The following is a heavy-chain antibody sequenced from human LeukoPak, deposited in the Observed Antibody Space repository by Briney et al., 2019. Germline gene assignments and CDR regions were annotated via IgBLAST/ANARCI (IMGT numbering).Heavy chain of an antibody. V-gene: IGHV3-72*01. D-gene: IGHD3-10*01. CDR1: GFTFSDPC. J-gene: IGHJ4*02. CDR3: ATACRYYDEH. Sequence: GRSLRLSCAASGFTFSDPCTEWVRQAPGEGLEWVVRIRNKTNSYTTEYATSVIGRFTISRDESESSLYLQMNSLITEDTAVYYCATACRYYDEHWGQGTLVTVSS. CDR2: IRNKTNSYTT.